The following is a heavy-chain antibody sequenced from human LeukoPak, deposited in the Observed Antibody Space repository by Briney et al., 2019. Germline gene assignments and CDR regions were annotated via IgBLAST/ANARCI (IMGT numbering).Heavy chain of an antibody. CDR1: GYTFTDYY. D-gene: IGHD6-13*01. V-gene: IGHV1-2*02. J-gene: IGHJ5*02. Sequence: ASVKVSCKASGYTFTDYYVYWVRQAPGQGLEWMGWINPNSGDTNYAQKFQGRVTMTRDTSISTAYMDLSSLRSDDMAMYYCARMWSTATSGWNWFDPWGQGTLVTVSS. CDR3: ARMWSTATSGWNWFDP. CDR2: INPNSGDT.